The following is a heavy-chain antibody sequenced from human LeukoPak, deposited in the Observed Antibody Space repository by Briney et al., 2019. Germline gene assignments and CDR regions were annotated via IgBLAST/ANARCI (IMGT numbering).Heavy chain of an antibody. D-gene: IGHD1-26*01. V-gene: IGHV3-21*01. CDR3: ARDPYSGGYGDDYYYYMDV. Sequence: SGGSLRLSCAASGFTFSTYNMNWVRQAPGKGLEWVSSITSSSSYMYYADSVKGRFTISRDNAQNSLYLHMNSLRAEDTAVYYCARDPYSGGYGDDYYYYMDVWGKGTTVTVSS. CDR2: ITSSSSYM. CDR1: GFTFSTYN. J-gene: IGHJ6*03.